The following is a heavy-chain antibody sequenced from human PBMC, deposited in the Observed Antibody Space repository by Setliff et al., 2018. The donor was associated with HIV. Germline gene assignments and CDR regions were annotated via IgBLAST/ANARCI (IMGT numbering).Heavy chain of an antibody. CDR2: IWYDERHK. J-gene: IGHJ6*02. Sequence: PGGSLRLSCTFYGFSFNSYGMHWVRQAPGKGLEWVASIWYDERHKYYANSVKGRFTISRDNYKDTLYLQINNVKIEDTGVYYCATDKGGPKRRQLVSLGGGAFQYHYLYFGMDVWGQGTTVTVSS. CDR1: GFSFNSYG. V-gene: IGHV3-30*02. D-gene: IGHD3-16*01. CDR3: ATDKGGPKRRQLVSLGGGAFQYHYLYFGMDV.